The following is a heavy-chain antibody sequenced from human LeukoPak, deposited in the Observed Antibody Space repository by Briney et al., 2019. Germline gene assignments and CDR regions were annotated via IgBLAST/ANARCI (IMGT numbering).Heavy chain of an antibody. CDR1: GGSISSSSYY. J-gene: IGHJ4*02. D-gene: IGHD5-18*01. CDR3: VLFRGHSYGRTHPNFDY. Sequence: SETLSLTCTVSGGSISSSSYYWGWIRQPPGKGLEWVASIYYSGSTYYNPSLKSRVTISVDTSKNQFSLKLSSVTAADTAVYYCVLFRGHSYGRTHPNFDYWGQGALVTVSS. CDR2: IYYSGST. V-gene: IGHV4-39*07.